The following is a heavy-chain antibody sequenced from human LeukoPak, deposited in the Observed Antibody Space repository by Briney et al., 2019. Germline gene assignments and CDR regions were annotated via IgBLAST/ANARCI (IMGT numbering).Heavy chain of an antibody. J-gene: IGHJ5*02. Sequence: PSETLSLTCTVSGGSISSYYWSWIRQPPGKGLEWIGYIYYSGSTNYNPSLKSRVTISVDTSKNQFSLKLSSVTAADTAVYYCARANWNYDVDWFDPWGQGTLVTVSS. V-gene: IGHV4-59*12. D-gene: IGHD1-7*01. CDR3: ARANWNYDVDWFDP. CDR1: GGSISSYY. CDR2: IYYSGST.